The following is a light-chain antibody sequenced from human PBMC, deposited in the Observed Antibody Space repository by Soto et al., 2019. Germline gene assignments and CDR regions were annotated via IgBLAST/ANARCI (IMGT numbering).Light chain of an antibody. J-gene: IGKJ1*01. CDR2: DAS. V-gene: IGKV3-11*01. CDR3: QQRSNWPWT. Sequence: ETVLIQSPATLSLSPGERATLSCRASPSVNSYLAWYQQKVGQAPRLLIYDASNRATGIPARFSGSGSGTDFTLTISSLEPEDFAVYYCQQRSNWPWTFGQGTKVEIK. CDR1: PSVNSY.